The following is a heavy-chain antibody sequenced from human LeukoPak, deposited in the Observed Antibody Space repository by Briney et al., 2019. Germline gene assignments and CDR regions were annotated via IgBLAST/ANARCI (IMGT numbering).Heavy chain of an antibody. Sequence: GGSLRLSCAASGFTFSSYWMHWVRQGPGKGLVWVSRISTDGSSTDYADSVKGRFTISRDNSKNTLYLQLNSLRAEDTAVYYCAKGGVAASGSYYNSHIDYWGQGTLVTVSS. CDR1: GFTFSSYW. V-gene: IGHV3-74*01. CDR2: ISTDGSST. J-gene: IGHJ4*02. CDR3: AKGGVAASGSYYNSHIDY. D-gene: IGHD3-10*01.